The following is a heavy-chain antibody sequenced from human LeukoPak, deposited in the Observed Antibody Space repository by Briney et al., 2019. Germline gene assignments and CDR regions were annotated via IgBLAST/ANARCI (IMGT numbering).Heavy chain of an antibody. D-gene: IGHD1-26*01. J-gene: IGHJ3*02. CDR3: ARESGSYGDAIDI. Sequence: GGSLRLSCAASGFTFSSYWMSWVRQAPGKGLEWVANIKQDGSEKYYVDSVKGRFTISRDNAKNSLYLQMNSLRAEDTAVYYCARESGSYGDAIDIWGQGTMVTVSS. V-gene: IGHV3-7*01. CDR1: GFTFSSYW. CDR2: IKQDGSEK.